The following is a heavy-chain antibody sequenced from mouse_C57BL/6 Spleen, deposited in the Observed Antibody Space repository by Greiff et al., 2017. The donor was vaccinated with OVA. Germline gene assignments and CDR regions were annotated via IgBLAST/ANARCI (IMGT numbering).Heavy chain of an antibody. CDR1: GFSLSTSGMG. V-gene: IGHV8-12*01. CDR3: ARSDYYGSSYDWYFDV. Sequence: QVTLKESGPGILQSSQTLSLTCSFSGFSLSTSGMGVSWIRQPSGKGLEWLAHIYWDDDKRYNPSLKSRLTISKDTSRNQVFLKSTSVDTADTATYYCARSDYYGSSYDWYFDVWGTGTTVTVSS. J-gene: IGHJ1*03. CDR2: IYWDDDK. D-gene: IGHD1-1*01.